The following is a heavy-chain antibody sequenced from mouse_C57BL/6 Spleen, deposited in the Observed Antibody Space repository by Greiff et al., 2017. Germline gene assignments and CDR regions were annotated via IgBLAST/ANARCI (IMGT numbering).Heavy chain of an antibody. CDR3: ARSTTVVGNFDY. CDR2: INPGSGGT. CDR1: GYAFTNYL. V-gene: IGHV1-54*01. Sequence: VQLQQSGAELVRPGTSVTVSCKASGYAFTNYLIEWVKQRPGQGLEWIGVINPGSGGTNYNEQFTGKAPLTADKSSSTAYMQLSSLTSEDSAVDFCARSTTVVGNFDYWGQGTTLTVSS. J-gene: IGHJ2*01. D-gene: IGHD1-1*01.